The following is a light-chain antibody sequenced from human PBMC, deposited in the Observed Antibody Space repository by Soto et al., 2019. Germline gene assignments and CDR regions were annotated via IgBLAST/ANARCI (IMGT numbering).Light chain of an antibody. Sequence: QSALTQPPSASGSPGQSVTISCTGSSSDVVGYNYVSWYQQHPGKAPKIMLYEVSKRPSGVPDRFSGSKSGNTASLTVSGLQAEDEADYYCSSYAGSHNLLFGGGTKLTVL. CDR3: SSYAGSHNLL. J-gene: IGLJ3*02. CDR1: SSDVVGYNY. V-gene: IGLV2-8*01. CDR2: EVS.